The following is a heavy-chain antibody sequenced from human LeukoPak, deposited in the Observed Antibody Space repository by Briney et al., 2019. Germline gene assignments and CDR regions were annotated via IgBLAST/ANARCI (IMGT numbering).Heavy chain of an antibody. CDR1: GGSISSSSYY. CDR2: IYHSGST. D-gene: IGHD6-19*01. V-gene: IGHV4-39*07. CDR3: AREAAVAEYEDWFDP. Sequence: SETLSLTCTVSGGSISSSSYYWGWIRQPPGKGLEWIGSIYHSGSTYYNPSLKSRVTISVDTSKNQFSLKLSSVTAADTAVYYCAREAAVAEYEDWFDPWGQGTLVTVSS. J-gene: IGHJ5*02.